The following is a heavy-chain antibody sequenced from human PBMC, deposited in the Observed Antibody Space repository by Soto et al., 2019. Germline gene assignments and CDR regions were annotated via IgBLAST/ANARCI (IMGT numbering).Heavy chain of an antibody. CDR2: IIPIFGTA. CDR1: GGTFSSYA. V-gene: IGHV1-69*05. D-gene: IGHD3-3*01. Sequence: SVKVSCKASGGTFSSYAISWVRQAPGQGLEWMGGIIPIFGTANYAQKFQGRVTMTTDTSTSTAYMELRSLRSDDTAVYYCARVGLRFLEWFANYYYYGMDVWGQGTTVTVSS. J-gene: IGHJ6*02. CDR3: ARVGLRFLEWFANYYYYGMDV.